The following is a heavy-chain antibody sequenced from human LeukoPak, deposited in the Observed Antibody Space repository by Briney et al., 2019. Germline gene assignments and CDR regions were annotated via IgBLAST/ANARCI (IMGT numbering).Heavy chain of an antibody. Sequence: GGSLRLSCAASGFTFSSYSMNWVRQAPGKGLEWVSYISSSSSTIYHADSVKGRFTISRDNAKNSLYLQMNSLRAEDTAVYYCASRAPVGIDWGQGTLVTVSS. CDR3: ASRAPVGID. D-gene: IGHD7-27*01. V-gene: IGHV3-48*04. J-gene: IGHJ4*02. CDR2: ISSSSSTI. CDR1: GFTFSSYS.